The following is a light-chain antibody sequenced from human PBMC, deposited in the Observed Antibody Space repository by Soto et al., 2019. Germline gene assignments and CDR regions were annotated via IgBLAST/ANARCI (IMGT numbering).Light chain of an antibody. Sequence: DIQMTQSPSSLSASVGDRVTITCQASQDISNYLHWYQQKPWKAPTFLIYDASNLDTGAPSRFSGSGSGTDFTFTISSLQPEDIALYYCQQYDNLPPEYTFGQGTKLAIK. J-gene: IGKJ2*01. CDR2: DAS. CDR1: QDISNY. CDR3: QQYDNLPPEYT. V-gene: IGKV1-33*01.